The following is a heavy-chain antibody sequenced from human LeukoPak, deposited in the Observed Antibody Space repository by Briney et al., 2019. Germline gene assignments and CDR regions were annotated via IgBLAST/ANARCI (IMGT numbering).Heavy chain of an antibody. Sequence: GGSLRLSCAASGFTFSSYAMSWVRQAPGKGLEWVSAISGSGGSTYYADSVKGRFTISRDNSKNTLYLQMNSLRAEDTAVYYCAKEPSDYYDYIWGSYRSDAFDIWGQGTMVTVSS. CDR2: ISGSGGST. V-gene: IGHV3-23*01. CDR3: AKEPSDYYDYIWGSYRSDAFDI. J-gene: IGHJ3*02. CDR1: GFTFSSYA. D-gene: IGHD3-16*02.